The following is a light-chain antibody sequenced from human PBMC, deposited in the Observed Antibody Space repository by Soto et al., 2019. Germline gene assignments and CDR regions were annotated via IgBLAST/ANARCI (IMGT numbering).Light chain of an antibody. Sequence: DIQMTQSSPTLSASVGDRVTITCRASQSISGWLAWYQQKPGKAPNLLIYQASTLESGVPSRFSGSGSGTEFTLTISSLQPDDFATYHCQQHNTYSRTFGQGTKVEIK. CDR1: QSISGW. CDR3: QQHNTYSRT. CDR2: QAS. V-gene: IGKV1-5*03. J-gene: IGKJ1*01.